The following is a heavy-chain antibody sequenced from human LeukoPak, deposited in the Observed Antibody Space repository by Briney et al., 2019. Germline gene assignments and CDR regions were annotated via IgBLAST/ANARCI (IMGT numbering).Heavy chain of an antibody. Sequence: GASVKVSCKASGGTFSSYAISWVRKAPGQGLEWMGGIIPIFGTANYVQKFQGRVTITADESTSTAYMELSSLRSEDTAVYYCASQTYGDYPQYYYYGMDVWGQGTTVTVSS. CDR2: IIPIFGTA. J-gene: IGHJ6*02. V-gene: IGHV1-69*13. CDR3: ASQTYGDYPQYYYYGMDV. CDR1: GGTFSSYA. D-gene: IGHD4-17*01.